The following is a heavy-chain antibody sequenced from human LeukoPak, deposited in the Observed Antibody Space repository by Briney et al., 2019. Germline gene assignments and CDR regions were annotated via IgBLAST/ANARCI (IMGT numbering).Heavy chain of an antibody. V-gene: IGHV4-59*08. CDR1: GGSISSYY. J-gene: IGHJ3*02. CDR2: IYYSGST. Sequence: SETLSLTCTVSGGSISSYYWSWIRQPPGKGLEWIGYIYYSGSTNYNPSLKSRVTISVDTSKNQFSLKLSSVTAAETAVYYCARRFYYDTSGSDAFDIWGQGTMVTVSS. CDR3: ARRFYYDTSGSDAFDI. D-gene: IGHD3-22*01.